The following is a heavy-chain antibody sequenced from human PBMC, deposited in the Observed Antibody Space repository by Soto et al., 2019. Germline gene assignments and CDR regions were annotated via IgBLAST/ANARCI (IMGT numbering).Heavy chain of an antibody. CDR1: GGSISSYY. CDR2: IYYSGST. J-gene: IGHJ5*02. D-gene: IGHD3-16*02. V-gene: IGHV4-59*01. Sequence: SETLSLTCTVSGGSISSYYWSWIRQPPGKGLEWIGYIYYSGSTNYNPSLKSRVTISVDTSKNQFSLKLGSVTAADTAVYYCASSPGSYDYVWGSYRIGNWFDPWGQGTLVTVSS. CDR3: ASSPGSYDYVWGSYRIGNWFDP.